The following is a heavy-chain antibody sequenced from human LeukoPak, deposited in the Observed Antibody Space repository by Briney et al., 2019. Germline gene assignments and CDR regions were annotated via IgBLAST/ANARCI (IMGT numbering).Heavy chain of an antibody. J-gene: IGHJ4*02. CDR3: ARGNSYRELLPFDFDY. Sequence: PGGSLRLSCAASGFTFSSYEMNWVRQAPGKGLEWVSYISSSGSTIYYADSVKGRFTISRDNAKNSLYLQMNSLRAEDTAVYYCARGNSYRELLPFDFDYWGQGTLVTVSS. CDR2: ISSSGSTI. D-gene: IGHD3-10*01. V-gene: IGHV3-48*03. CDR1: GFTFSSYE.